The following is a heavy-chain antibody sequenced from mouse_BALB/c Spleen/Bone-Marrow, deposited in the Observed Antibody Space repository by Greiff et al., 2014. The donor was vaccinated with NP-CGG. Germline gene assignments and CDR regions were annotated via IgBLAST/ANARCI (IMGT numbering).Heavy chain of an antibody. Sequence: VQLQQSGAELVKPWASVKLSCKTSGYTFTSYWIRWVKQRPGQGLGWIGEIFPGTGTTYYNEKFKDKATLTIDTSSSTAYMQLSSLTSEDSAVYFCARKGISTVIATAYYFDYWGQGSTLTVSS. D-gene: IGHD2-4*01. CDR3: ARKGISTVIATAYYFDY. CDR2: IFPGTGTT. V-gene: IGHV1S132*01. CDR1: GYTFTSYW. J-gene: IGHJ2*01.